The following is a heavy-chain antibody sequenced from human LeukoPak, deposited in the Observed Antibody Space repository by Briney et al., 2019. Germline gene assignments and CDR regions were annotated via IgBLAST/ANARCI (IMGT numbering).Heavy chain of an antibody. J-gene: IGHJ4*02. V-gene: IGHV3-15*01. CDR3: TTKMSSSWLDY. Sequence: GGSLRLSCAASGFTFSNAWMSWVCQAPGKGLEWVGRIKSKTDGGTTDYAAPVKGRFTISRDDSKNTLYLQMNSLKTEDTAVYYCTTKMSSSWLDYWGQGTLVTVSS. D-gene: IGHD6-13*01. CDR2: IKSKTDGGTT. CDR1: GFTFSNAW.